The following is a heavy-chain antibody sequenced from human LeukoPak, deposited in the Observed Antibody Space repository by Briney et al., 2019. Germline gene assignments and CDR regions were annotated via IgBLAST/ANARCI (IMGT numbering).Heavy chain of an antibody. D-gene: IGHD1-26*01. Sequence: GGSLRLSCAASGFTFSSYAMSWVRQAPGKGLEWVSAISGSGGSTYYADSVKGRFTISRDNSKNTLYLQMNSLRAEDTAVYYCAKGHIAWELLSLFDYWGQGTLVTVSS. CDR1: GFTFSSYA. CDR3: AKGHIAWELLSLFDY. CDR2: ISGSGGST. V-gene: IGHV3-23*01. J-gene: IGHJ4*02.